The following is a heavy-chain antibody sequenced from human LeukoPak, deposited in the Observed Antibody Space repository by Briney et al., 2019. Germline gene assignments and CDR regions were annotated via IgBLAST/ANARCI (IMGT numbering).Heavy chain of an antibody. CDR3: ARQFGGSYGY. CDR1: GFTFSNYW. V-gene: IGHV3-74*01. D-gene: IGHD1-26*01. Sequence: GGSLRLSCAASGFTFSNYWVHWVRQAPGKGLVWVSRINPDGSTINYADSVKGRFTISRDNAKNTLYLEMNSLGAEDTAVYYCARQFGGSYGYWGQGTLVTVSS. J-gene: IGHJ4*02. CDR2: INPDGSTI.